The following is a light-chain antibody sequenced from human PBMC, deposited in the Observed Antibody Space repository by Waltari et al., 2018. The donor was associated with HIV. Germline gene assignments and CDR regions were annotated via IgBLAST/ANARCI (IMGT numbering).Light chain of an antibody. V-gene: IGKV1-33*01. Sequence: DIQMTQSPSSLSASVGDKVTITCQASQDIRHYLNWYQKKQGKAPKLLIFDASKLHTGVPSRFSGSGSGTDLTFTITSLQPEDIGTYYCQQFADLPLTFGGGTQVEIK. J-gene: IGKJ4*01. CDR1: QDIRHY. CDR2: DAS. CDR3: QQFADLPLT.